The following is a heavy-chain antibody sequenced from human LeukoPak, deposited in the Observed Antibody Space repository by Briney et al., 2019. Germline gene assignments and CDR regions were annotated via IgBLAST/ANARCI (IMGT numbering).Heavy chain of an antibody. D-gene: IGHD5-24*01. V-gene: IGHV3-21*01. CDR3: ARDRDGYSFVFDY. CDR2: ISSSSSYI. J-gene: IGHJ4*02. CDR1: GFTFSSYS. Sequence: KPGGSLRLSCAASGFTFSSYSMNWVRQAPGKGLEWVSSISSSSSYIYYADSVKGRFTISRDNAKNSLYLQMNSLRAEDTAVYYCARDRDGYSFVFDYWGQGTLVTVSS.